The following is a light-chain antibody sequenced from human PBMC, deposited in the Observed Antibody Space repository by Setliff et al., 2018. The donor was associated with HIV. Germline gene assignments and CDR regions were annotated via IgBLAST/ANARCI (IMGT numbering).Light chain of an antibody. V-gene: IGLV1-40*01. CDR1: SSNIGAGYD. CDR2: GSR. CDR3: CSYAGSYSYM. J-gene: IGLJ1*01. Sequence: QSVLTQPPSVSGAPGQRVTISCTGSSSNIGAGYDVHWYQQLPGTAPKLLIYGSRNRPSGVPDRFSGSKSATSASLAITGLQAEDEADYYCCSYAGSYSYMFGTGTKVTVL.